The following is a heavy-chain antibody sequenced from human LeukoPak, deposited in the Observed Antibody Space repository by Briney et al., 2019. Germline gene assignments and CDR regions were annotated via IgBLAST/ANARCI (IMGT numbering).Heavy chain of an antibody. CDR1: GGSISSSSYY. J-gene: IGHJ6*02. D-gene: IGHD6-19*01. V-gene: IGHV4-39*02. CDR2: IYYSGST. Sequence: SETLSLTCTVSGGSISSSSYYWGWIRQPPGKGLEWIGSIYYSGSTYYNPSLKSRVTISVDTSKNQFSLKLSSVTAADTAVYYCARDPTSGWSLRRVYYYYGMDVWGQGTTVTVSS. CDR3: ARDPTSGWSLRRVYYYYGMDV.